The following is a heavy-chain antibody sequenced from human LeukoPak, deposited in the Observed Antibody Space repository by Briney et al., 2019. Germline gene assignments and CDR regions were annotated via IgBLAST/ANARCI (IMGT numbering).Heavy chain of an antibody. D-gene: IGHD3-3*01. V-gene: IGHV1-69*04. CDR1: GNTFSRYY. J-gene: IGHJ5*02. Sequence: SVKVSCKASGNTFSRYYFHWVRQAPGQGLEWMGRIIPILGIANYAQKFQGRVTITADKSTSTAYMELSSLRSEDTAVYYCARGGTIFGVVPPNWFDPWGQGTLVTVSS. CDR2: IIPILGIA. CDR3: ARGGTIFGVVPPNWFDP.